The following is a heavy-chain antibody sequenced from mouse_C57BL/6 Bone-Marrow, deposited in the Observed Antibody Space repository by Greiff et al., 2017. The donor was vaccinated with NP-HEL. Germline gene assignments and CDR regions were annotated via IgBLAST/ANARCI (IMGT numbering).Heavy chain of an antibody. V-gene: IGHV1-72*01. J-gene: IGHJ1*03. Sequence: VKLQQSGADLVKPGASVKLSCKASGYTFTSYWMHWVKQRPGRGLEWIGRIDPNSGGTKFNEKFKTKATLTVDKPSITAYMQLSSLTSEDSAVYYCARYYYGSRGWYFDVWGTGTTVTVSS. D-gene: IGHD1-1*01. CDR2: IDPNSGGT. CDR3: ARYYYGSRGWYFDV. CDR1: GYTFTSYW.